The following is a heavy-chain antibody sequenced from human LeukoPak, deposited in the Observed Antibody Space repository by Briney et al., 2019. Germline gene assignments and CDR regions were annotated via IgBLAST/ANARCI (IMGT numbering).Heavy chain of an antibody. Sequence: GGSLRLSCVTSGLTVSSNYMTWVRQAPGKGLEWVSVIYSDNSGGSTYYADSVKGRFTTSRDNSKNTLYLQMNSLRPEDTAVYYCVRETRESVAAAATTTRDWYFELWGRGTLVTVSS. CDR3: VRETRESVAAAATTTRDWYFEL. CDR2: IYSDNSGGST. V-gene: IGHV3-53*01. J-gene: IGHJ2*01. D-gene: IGHD6-13*01. CDR1: GLTVSSNY.